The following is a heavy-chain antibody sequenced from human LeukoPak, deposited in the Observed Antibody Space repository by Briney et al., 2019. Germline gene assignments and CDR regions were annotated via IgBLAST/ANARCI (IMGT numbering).Heavy chain of an antibody. D-gene: IGHD3-3*01. Sequence: GGSLRLSCAASGFTFSTYAMSWIRQVPGKGLEWVSSVSGSGDSTHYADSVKGRFTISRDNSKDTLYLQINSLRAEDTAVYYCAKDGVGPGDYWGQGTLVTVSS. CDR2: VSGSGDST. CDR1: GFTFSTYA. J-gene: IGHJ4*02. CDR3: AKDGVGPGDY. V-gene: IGHV3-23*01.